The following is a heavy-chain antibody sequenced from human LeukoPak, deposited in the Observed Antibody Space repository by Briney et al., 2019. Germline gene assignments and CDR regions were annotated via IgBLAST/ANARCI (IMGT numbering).Heavy chain of an antibody. CDR3: ARGIGSAWYTYFQH. Sequence: GESLRLSCAASGFTLSSYWMSWVRQAPGKGLEWVANIKQDGSEDYYVDSVKGRFTISRDNAKNSLYLQMNSLRADDTAVYYCARGIGSAWYTYFQHWGQGTLVTVSS. V-gene: IGHV3-7*05. D-gene: IGHD6-13*01. CDR2: IKQDGSED. CDR1: GFTLSSYW. J-gene: IGHJ1*01.